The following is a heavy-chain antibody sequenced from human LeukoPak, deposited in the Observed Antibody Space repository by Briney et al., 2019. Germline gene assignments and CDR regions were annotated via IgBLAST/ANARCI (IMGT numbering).Heavy chain of an antibody. CDR2: ISGSGGST. CDR1: GFTVSSNY. V-gene: IGHV3-23*01. D-gene: IGHD3-10*01. CDR3: AKQVPYGSGSRGPDY. Sequence: GGSLRLSCAASGFTVSSNYMSWVRQAPGKGLEWVSVISGSGGSTYYADSVKGRFTISRDNSKNTLYLQMNSLRAEDTAVYYCAKQVPYGSGSRGPDYWGQGTLVTVSS. J-gene: IGHJ4*02.